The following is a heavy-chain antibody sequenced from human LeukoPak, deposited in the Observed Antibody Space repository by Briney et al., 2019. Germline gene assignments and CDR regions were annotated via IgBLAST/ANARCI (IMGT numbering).Heavy chain of an antibody. CDR3: ARSSIIAAAGPYYFDY. D-gene: IGHD6-13*01. Sequence: ASVKVSCKASGGTFSSYAISWVRQAPGQGLEWMGGIIPIFGTANYAQKFQGRVTITADKSTTTAYMELSSLRSEDTAVYYCARSSIIAAAGPYYFDYWGQGTLVTVPS. CDR2: IIPIFGTA. CDR1: GGTFSSYA. V-gene: IGHV1-69*06. J-gene: IGHJ4*02.